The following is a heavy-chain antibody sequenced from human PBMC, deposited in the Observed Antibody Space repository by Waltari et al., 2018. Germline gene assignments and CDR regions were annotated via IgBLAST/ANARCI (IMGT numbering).Heavy chain of an antibody. V-gene: IGHV4-59*01. CDR1: GGSISSYY. CDR2: IYYSGST. CDR3: ARRSGSYYVLDY. J-gene: IGHJ4*02. D-gene: IGHD1-26*01. Sequence: QVQLQESGPGLVKPSEHLSLTGTVPGGSISSYYWSWIRQPPGKGLEWIGYIYYSGSTNYNPSLKSRVTISVDTSKNQFSLKLSSVTAADTAVYYCARRSGSYYVLDYWGQGTLVTVSS.